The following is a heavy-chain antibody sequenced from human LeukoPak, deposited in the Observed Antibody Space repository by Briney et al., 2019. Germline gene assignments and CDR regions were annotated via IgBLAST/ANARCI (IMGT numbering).Heavy chain of an antibody. CDR1: GYNFVGYY. CDR2: IDPYTGNT. Sequence: ASVKVSCKASGYNFVGYYLHWVRQAPGQGLEWMAWIDPYTGNTHYAQKFQGRITVTRDTSLSTTYMELDWLTSDDTALYYCAREYSASEHWGQGTLVPVSS. J-gene: IGHJ1*01. V-gene: IGHV1-2*02. D-gene: IGHD5-12*01. CDR3: AREYSASEH.